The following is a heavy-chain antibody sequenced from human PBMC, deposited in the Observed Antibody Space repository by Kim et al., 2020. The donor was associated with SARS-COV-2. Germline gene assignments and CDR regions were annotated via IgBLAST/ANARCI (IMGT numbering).Heavy chain of an antibody. CDR2: IIPILGIA. Sequence: SVKVSCKASGGTFSSYAISWVRQAPGQGLEWMGRIIPILGIANYAQKFQGRVTITADKSTSTAYMELSSLRSEDTAVFYCSRERGGQIAARPDYWGHGT. J-gene: IGHJ4*01. CDR1: GGTFSSYA. CDR3: SRERGGQIAARPDY. D-gene: IGHD6-6*01. V-gene: IGHV1-69*04.